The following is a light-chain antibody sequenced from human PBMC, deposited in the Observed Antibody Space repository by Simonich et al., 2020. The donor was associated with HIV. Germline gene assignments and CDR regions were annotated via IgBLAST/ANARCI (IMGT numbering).Light chain of an antibody. V-gene: IGLV1-40*01. J-gene: IGLJ3*02. CDR3: CSYAGSYTSWV. CDR1: SSNIGAGSD. Sequence: QSVLTQPPSVSGAPGQRVTISCTGSSSNIGAGSDVHWYQQLPGTAPKLLIYGNSNRPAGVPDRFSGSKSGTSASLAITGLQAEDEADYYCCSYAGSYTSWVFGGGTKLTVL. CDR2: GNS.